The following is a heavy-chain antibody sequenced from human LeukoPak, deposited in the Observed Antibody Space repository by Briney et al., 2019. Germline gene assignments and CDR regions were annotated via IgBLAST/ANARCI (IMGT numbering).Heavy chain of an antibody. Sequence: SETLSLTCTVSGGSISSYYWSWIRRPPGKGLEWIGYIYYSGSTNYNPSLKSRVTISVDTSKNQFSLKLSSVTAADTAVYYCARVQRYSSSWYGDWFDPWGQGTLVTVSS. J-gene: IGHJ5*02. CDR3: ARVQRYSSSWYGDWFDP. CDR1: GGSISSYY. D-gene: IGHD6-13*01. V-gene: IGHV4-59*01. CDR2: IYYSGST.